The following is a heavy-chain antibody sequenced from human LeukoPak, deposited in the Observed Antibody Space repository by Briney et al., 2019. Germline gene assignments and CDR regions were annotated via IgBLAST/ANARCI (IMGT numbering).Heavy chain of an antibody. CDR2: ISWNSGNI. CDR3: AKDHRDYYDTSGYLGI. J-gene: IGHJ4*02. Sequence: GGSLRLSCAASGFTFDDYAMHWVRQPPGKGLEWVSGISWNSGNIGYADSVKGRFTISRDNAKNSLYLQMNSLRAEDTALYYCAKDHRDYYDTSGYLGIWGQGSLVTVSS. D-gene: IGHD3-22*01. V-gene: IGHV3-9*01. CDR1: GFTFDDYA.